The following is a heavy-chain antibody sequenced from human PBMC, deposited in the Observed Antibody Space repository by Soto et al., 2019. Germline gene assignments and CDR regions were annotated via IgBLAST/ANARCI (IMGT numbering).Heavy chain of an antibody. V-gene: IGHV4-59*01. CDR2: ISYSGST. D-gene: IGHD1-26*01. J-gene: IGHJ4*02. Sequence: QVQLQESGPGLVKPSETLSLSCTVSGDSITNYYWTWIRQSPGKGLEYIGYISYSGSTNYNPSLKRKVTISVNTSKNQFSLRLTSVTAADTAVYYCARSRSRSYYNFDSWGQGTLVTVSS. CDR1: GDSITNYY. CDR3: ARSRSRSYYNFDS.